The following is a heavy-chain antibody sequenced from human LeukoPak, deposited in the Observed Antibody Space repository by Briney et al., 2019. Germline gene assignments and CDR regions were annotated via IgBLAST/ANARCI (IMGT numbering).Heavy chain of an antibody. J-gene: IGHJ5*02. Sequence: PGGSLRLSCAASGFTFSSYAMSWVRQAPGKGLEWVSGISGSGGSTFYADSVKGRFTISRDNSKNTLYLQMNSLRAEDTAVYYCARDQGDYGDYVVGGWFDPWGQGTLVTVSS. CDR3: ARDQGDYGDYVVGGWFDP. V-gene: IGHV3-23*01. D-gene: IGHD4-17*01. CDR1: GFTFSSYA. CDR2: ISGSGGST.